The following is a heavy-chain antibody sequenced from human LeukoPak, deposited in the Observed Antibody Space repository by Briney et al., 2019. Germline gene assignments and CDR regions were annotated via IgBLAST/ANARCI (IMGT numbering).Heavy chain of an antibody. Sequence: GGSLRLSCAASGFTFSSYSMNWVRQAPGKGLEWVSSISSSSSYIYYADSVKGRFTISRDSAKNSLYLQMNSLRAEDTAVYYCARVAYCGGDCYSNSFDYWGQGTLVTVSS. V-gene: IGHV3-21*01. J-gene: IGHJ4*02. D-gene: IGHD2-21*01. CDR1: GFTFSSYS. CDR2: ISSSSSYI. CDR3: ARVAYCGGDCYSNSFDY.